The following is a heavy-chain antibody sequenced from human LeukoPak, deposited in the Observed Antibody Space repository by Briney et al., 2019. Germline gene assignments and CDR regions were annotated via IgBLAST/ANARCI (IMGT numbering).Heavy chain of an antibody. CDR1: GGSISSGDYY. J-gene: IGHJ6*03. CDR3: ARGVVGYYMDV. V-gene: IGHV4-30-4*08. Sequence: PSETLSLTCTVSGGSISSGDYYWSWIRQPPGKGLEWIGYIYYSGSTYYNPSLKSRVTISVGTSKNQFSLKLSSVTAADTAVYYCARGVVGYYMDVWGKGTTVTVSS. CDR2: IYYSGST.